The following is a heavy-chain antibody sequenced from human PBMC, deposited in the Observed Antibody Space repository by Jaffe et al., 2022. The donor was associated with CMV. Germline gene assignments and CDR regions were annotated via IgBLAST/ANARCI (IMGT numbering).Heavy chain of an antibody. Sequence: EVQLVESGGGLVKPGGSLRLSCAASGFTFSSYSMNWVRQAPGKGLEWVSSISSSSSYIYYADSVKGRFTISRDNAKNSLYLQMNSLRAEDTAVYYCARDGNWNDDGPDYWGQGTLVTVSS. CDR2: ISSSSSYI. CDR3: ARDGNWNDDGPDY. D-gene: IGHD1-1*01. J-gene: IGHJ4*02. CDR1: GFTFSSYS. V-gene: IGHV3-21*01.